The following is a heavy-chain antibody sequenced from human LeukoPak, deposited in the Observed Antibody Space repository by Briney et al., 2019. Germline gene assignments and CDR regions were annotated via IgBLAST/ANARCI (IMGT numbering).Heavy chain of an antibody. D-gene: IGHD4-17*01. CDR1: GYTFTGFY. CDR3: ARPTHRLTVTTAIDY. CDR2: VNPKNGAT. Sequence: GASVKVSCKPSGYTFTGFYLHWVRQAPGQGLQWMGWVNPKNGATKYSQTFRGRVTMTRGTSIDTAYMELSSLTSDDTAIYYCARPTHRLTVTTAIDYWGQGTLVTVSS. J-gene: IGHJ4*02. V-gene: IGHV1-2*02.